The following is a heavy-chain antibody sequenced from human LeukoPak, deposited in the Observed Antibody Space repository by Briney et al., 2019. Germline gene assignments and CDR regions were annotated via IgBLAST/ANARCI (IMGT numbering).Heavy chain of an antibody. Sequence: SSQTLSLTCTVSGDSISSGDYYWSWLRQPPGKGLEWIGYIFYSGGTYYNPSLKSRLTISVDTSKSQFSLKLSSVTAADTALYYCARGGGAVIAAARAFDIWGQGTMVTVSS. V-gene: IGHV4-30-4*08. CDR2: IFYSGGT. CDR1: GDSISSGDYY. D-gene: IGHD2-2*01. CDR3: ARGGGAVIAAARAFDI. J-gene: IGHJ3*02.